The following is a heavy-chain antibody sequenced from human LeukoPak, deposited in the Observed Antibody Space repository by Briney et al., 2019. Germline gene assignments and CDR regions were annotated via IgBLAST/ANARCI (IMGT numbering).Heavy chain of an antibody. CDR1: GYRFTSNW. CDR3: ARPGGDSGD. CDR2: IYPADSDT. D-gene: IGHD4-17*01. J-gene: IGHJ4*02. Sequence: ESLKISCKGSGYRFTSNWIGWVRQMPGTGLEWMGIIYPADSDTRYSPSFQGQVTISVDKSISTTYLQWSSLKASDTAIYYCARPGGDSGDWGQGTLVTVSS. V-gene: IGHV5-51*01.